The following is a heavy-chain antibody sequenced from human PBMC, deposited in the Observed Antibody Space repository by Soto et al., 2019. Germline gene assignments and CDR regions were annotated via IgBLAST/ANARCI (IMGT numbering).Heavy chain of an antibody. Sequence: QVQLQQWGAGLLKPSETLSLTCAVYGGSFSGYYWNWIRQPPGKGLEWIGEINHSGSTNYNPSLKTRVTISVDTSKNQFSLKLSSVTAADTAVYYCARGCGRIFDYWGQGTLVPVSS. J-gene: IGHJ4*02. CDR2: INHSGST. D-gene: IGHD2-21*01. CDR1: GGSFSGYY. CDR3: ARGCGRIFDY. V-gene: IGHV4-34*01.